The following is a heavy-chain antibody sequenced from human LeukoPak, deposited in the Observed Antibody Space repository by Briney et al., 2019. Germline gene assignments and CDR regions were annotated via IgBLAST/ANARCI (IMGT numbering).Heavy chain of an antibody. V-gene: IGHV1-69*06. Sequence: ASVKVSCKASGGTFSSYAISWVRQAPGQGLEWMGGIIPIFGTANYAQKFQGRVTITADKSTSTAYMELSSLRSEDTAVYYCARDRYYYGSDLDYWGQGTLVTVSS. CDR3: ARDRYYYGSDLDY. CDR1: GGTFSSYA. J-gene: IGHJ4*02. D-gene: IGHD3-10*01. CDR2: IIPIFGTA.